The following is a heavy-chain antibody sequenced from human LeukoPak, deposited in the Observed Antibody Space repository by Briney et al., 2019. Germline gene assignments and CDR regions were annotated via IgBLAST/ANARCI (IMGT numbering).Heavy chain of an antibody. J-gene: IGHJ5*02. D-gene: IGHD3-22*01. CDR1: GGSISSGGYS. V-gene: IGHV4-61*08. CDR2: VYYRGST. CDR3: ARLGDSTGRGDWFDP. Sequence: SETLSLTCAVSGGSISSGGYSWSWIRQPPGKGLEWIGYVYYRGSTNYNPSLKSRITISLDTSKNQFSLSLTSVTAADTAIYYCARLGDSTGRGDWFDPWGQGTLVTVSS.